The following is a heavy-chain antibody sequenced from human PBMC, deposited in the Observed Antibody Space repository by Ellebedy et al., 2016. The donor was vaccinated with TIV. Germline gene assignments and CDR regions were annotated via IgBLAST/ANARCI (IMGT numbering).Heavy chain of an antibody. Sequence: ASVKVSCKGSGYSFTCYWIGWVRQMPGKGLEWMGIIYPGDSDTRYSPSFQGQVTFSADKSISTAYLQWSSLKASDTAMYYCARLGGGSFKSWFDPWGQGTLVTVSS. CDR2: IYPGDSDT. CDR1: GYSFTCYW. J-gene: IGHJ5*02. V-gene: IGHV5-51*01. D-gene: IGHD2-15*01. CDR3: ARLGGGSFKSWFDP.